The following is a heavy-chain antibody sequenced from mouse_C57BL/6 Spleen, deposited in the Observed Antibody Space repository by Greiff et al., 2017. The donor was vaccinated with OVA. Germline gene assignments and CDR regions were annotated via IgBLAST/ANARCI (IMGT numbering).Heavy chain of an antibody. CDR3: ARGEYDGYLWYVDV. Sequence: VQLQQSGAELARPGASVKLSCKASGYTFTSYGISWVKQRTGQGLEWIGEIYPRSGNTYYNEKFKGKATLTADKSSSTAYMELRSLTSEDSAVYFCARGEYDGYLWYVDVWGTGTTVTVSS. D-gene: IGHD2-3*01. V-gene: IGHV1-81*01. CDR2: IYPRSGNT. CDR1: GYTFTSYG. J-gene: IGHJ1*03.